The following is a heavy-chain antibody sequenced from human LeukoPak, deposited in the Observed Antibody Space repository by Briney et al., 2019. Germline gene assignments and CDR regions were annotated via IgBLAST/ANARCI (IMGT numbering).Heavy chain of an antibody. CDR3: AKSVAGDHYYYYYGMDV. CDR1: GFTFSSYG. D-gene: IGHD6-19*01. CDR2: ISYDGSNK. J-gene: IGHJ6*02. V-gene: IGHV3-30*18. Sequence: PGRSLRLSCAASGFTFSSYGMHWVRQAPGKGLEWVAVISYDGSNKYYADSVKGRFTISRDNSKNTLYLQMNSLRAEDTAVYYCAKSVAGDHYYYYYGMDVWGQGTTVTVSS.